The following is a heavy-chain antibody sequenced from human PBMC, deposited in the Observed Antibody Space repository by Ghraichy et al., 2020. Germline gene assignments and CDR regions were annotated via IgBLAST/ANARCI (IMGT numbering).Heavy chain of an antibody. D-gene: IGHD2-21*01. J-gene: IGHJ6*03. Sequence: SETLSLTCNVSGVSMSRYYWSWIRHSPGKGLEYIGHILDSWTTNYNPSLKSRVSTSIDTSKNQISLKLKYVTAADTAVYYCAGGTVTYAVISYYMKFWGKGTTVTLSS. CDR2: ILDSWTT. CDR1: GVSMSRYY. V-gene: IGHV4-59*01. CDR3: AGGTVTYAVISYYMKF.